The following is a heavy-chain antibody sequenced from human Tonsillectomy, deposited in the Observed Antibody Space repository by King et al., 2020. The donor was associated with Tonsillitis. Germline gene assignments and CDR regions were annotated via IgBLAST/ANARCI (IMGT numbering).Heavy chain of an antibody. CDR3: AKDRGDAFDI. J-gene: IGHJ3*02. CDR2: ISWKSGSI. V-gene: IGHV3-9*01. Sequence: VQLVESGGGLVQSGRSLRLSCAASGFTFDDDAMHWVRQAPGKGLEWVSGISWKSGSIGYADSVKGRFTISRDNAKNSLYLQMKSLRTEDTALYYCAKDRGDAFDIWGQGTMVTVSS. CDR1: GFTFDDDA. D-gene: IGHD3-10*01.